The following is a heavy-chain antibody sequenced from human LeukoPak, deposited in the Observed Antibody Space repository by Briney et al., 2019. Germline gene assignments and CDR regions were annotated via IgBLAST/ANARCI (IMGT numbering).Heavy chain of an antibody. Sequence: GASVKVSCKASGYTFTGYYMHWVRQAPGQGLEWMGRINPNSCGTNYAQKFQGRVTMTSDTSISTAYMELSRLRSDDTAVYYCARSHWGYPFDYWGQGTLVTVSS. CDR1: GYTFTGYY. CDR3: ARSHWGYPFDY. D-gene: IGHD7-27*01. J-gene: IGHJ4*02. V-gene: IGHV1-2*06. CDR2: INPNSCGT.